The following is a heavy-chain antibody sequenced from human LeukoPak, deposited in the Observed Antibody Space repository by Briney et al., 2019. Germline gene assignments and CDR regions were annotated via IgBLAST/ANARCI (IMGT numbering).Heavy chain of an antibody. CDR3: ARSIVISAPLDY. CDR1: GGTFGSYA. CDR2: IIPIFGTA. J-gene: IGHJ4*02. V-gene: IGHV1-69*05. Sequence: SVKVSCKASGGTFGSYAICWVRQAPGQGLEWMGGIIPIFGTANYAQKFQGRVTITTDESTSTAYMELSSLRSEDTAVYYCARSIVISAPLDYWGQGTLVTVSS. D-gene: IGHD3-16*02.